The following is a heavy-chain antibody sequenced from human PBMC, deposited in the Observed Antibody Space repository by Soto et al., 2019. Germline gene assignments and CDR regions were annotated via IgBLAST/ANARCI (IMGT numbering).Heavy chain of an antibody. CDR3: ASAAYSPPYYWYGMDV. Sequence: QVQLQESGPGLVKPSQTLSLTCTVSGGSISSGDYYWSWIRQPPGKGLEWSGYIYYSGSTYYNPSLKSRVTISVDTSKNPFSLKLSSVTAADTAVYYCASAAYSPPYYWYGMDVWGQGTTVTVSS. CDR2: IYYSGST. J-gene: IGHJ6*02. D-gene: IGHD4-4*01. V-gene: IGHV4-30-4*01. CDR1: GGSISSGDYY.